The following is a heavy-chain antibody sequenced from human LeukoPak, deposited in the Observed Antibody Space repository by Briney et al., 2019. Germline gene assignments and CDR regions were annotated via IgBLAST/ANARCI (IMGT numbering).Heavy chain of an antibody. V-gene: IGHV3-30*03. J-gene: IGHJ4*02. D-gene: IGHD7-27*01. Sequence: SGGSLRLSCAASGFTFSSYGMHWVRQAPGKGLEWVAVISYDGSNKYYADSVKGRFTISRDNSKNTLYLQMNSLRAEDTAVYYCASLTSLGYWGQGTLVTVSS. CDR1: GFTFSSYG. CDR2: ISYDGSNK. CDR3: ASLTSLGY.